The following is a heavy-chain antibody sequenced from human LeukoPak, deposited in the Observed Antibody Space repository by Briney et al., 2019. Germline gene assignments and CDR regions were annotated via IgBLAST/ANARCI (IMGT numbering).Heavy chain of an antibody. CDR2: IYYSGST. J-gene: IGHJ4*02. Sequence: PSETLSLTCTVSGGSISSYYWSWNRQPPGKGLEWMGYIYYSGSTNYNPSLKSRVTISVDTSKNQFSLKLSSVTAADTAVYYCARSMITFGGVPPFDYWGQGTLVTVSS. CDR3: ARSMITFGGVPPFDY. V-gene: IGHV4-59*01. D-gene: IGHD3-16*01. CDR1: GGSISSYY.